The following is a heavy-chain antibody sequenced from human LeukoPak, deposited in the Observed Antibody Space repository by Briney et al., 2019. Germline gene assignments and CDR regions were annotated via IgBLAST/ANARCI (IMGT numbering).Heavy chain of an antibody. J-gene: IGHJ4*02. CDR1: GFTFDDYG. CDR3: AREGYCSSTSCYTFDY. CDR2: INWNGGST. Sequence: PGGSLRLSCAASGFTFDDYGMSWVRQAPGKGLEWVSGINWNGGSTGYADSVKGRFTISRDNAKNSLYLQMNSLRAEDTALYYSAREGYCSSTSCYTFDYWGQGTLVTVSS. D-gene: IGHD2-2*02. V-gene: IGHV3-20*04.